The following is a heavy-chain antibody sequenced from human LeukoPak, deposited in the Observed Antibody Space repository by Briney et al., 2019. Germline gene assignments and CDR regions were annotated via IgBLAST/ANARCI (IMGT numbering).Heavy chain of an antibody. Sequence: SETLSLTCTVSGGSISSYYWSWIRQPPGKGLEWIGYIYYSGSTNYNPSLKSRVTISVDTSKNQFSLKLSSVTAADTAVYYCAREALPAAINWSDPWGQGTLVTVSS. CDR1: GGSISSYY. D-gene: IGHD2-2*01. CDR2: IYYSGST. V-gene: IGHV4-59*01. J-gene: IGHJ5*02. CDR3: AREALPAAINWSDP.